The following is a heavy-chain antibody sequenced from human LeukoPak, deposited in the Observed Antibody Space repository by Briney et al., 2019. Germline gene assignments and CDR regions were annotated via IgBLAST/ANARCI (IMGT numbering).Heavy chain of an antibody. J-gene: IGHJ4*02. CDR2: IKQDGSEK. Sequence: GGSLRLSCAASGFTFSNAWMSWVRQAPGKGLEWVANIKQDGSEKYYVDSVKGRFTISRDNAKNSLYLQMNSLRAEDTAVYYCASLNTYYYGSGSYSFDYWGQGTLVTVSS. V-gene: IGHV3-7*01. CDR3: ASLNTYYYGSGSYSFDY. D-gene: IGHD3-10*01. CDR1: GFTFSNAW.